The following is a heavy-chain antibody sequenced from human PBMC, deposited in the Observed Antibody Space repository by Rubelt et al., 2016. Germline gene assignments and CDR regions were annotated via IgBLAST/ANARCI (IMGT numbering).Heavy chain of an antibody. CDR1: GYTFTSYV. D-gene: IGHD2-21*01. CDR2: ISAYNGNT. J-gene: IGHJ4*02. V-gene: IGHV1-18*01. Sequence: QVQLVQSGAEVKKPGASVKVSCKASGYTFTSYVISWVRQATGQGLEWMGWISAYNGNTNYAQKVQGRITRTTDTSTSTADMERGSLRSDDTAVYYSAREVMAISAYWGQGALVTVSS. CDR3: AREVMAISAY.